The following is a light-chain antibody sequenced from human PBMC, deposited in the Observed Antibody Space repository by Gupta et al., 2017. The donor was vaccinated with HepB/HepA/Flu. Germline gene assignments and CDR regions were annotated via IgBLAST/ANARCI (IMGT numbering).Light chain of an antibody. CDR1: QSISSY. Sequence: DIHMTQSPSSLSASVGDRVTITCRASQSISSYLNWYQPKPGKAPKRLIYAASSLQSGVPSSFSGSGSGTDFTLTISSLQPEDFATYYCQQSYSTLWTFGQGTKVEIK. J-gene: IGKJ1*01. CDR3: QQSYSTLWT. V-gene: IGKV1-39*01. CDR2: AAS.